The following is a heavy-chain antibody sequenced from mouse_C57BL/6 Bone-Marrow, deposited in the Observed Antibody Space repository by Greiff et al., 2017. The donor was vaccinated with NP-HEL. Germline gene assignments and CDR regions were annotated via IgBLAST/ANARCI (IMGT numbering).Heavy chain of an antibody. CDR2: IYPRDGST. CDR3: AREEGELRGYAMDY. J-gene: IGHJ4*01. V-gene: IGHV1-78*01. CDR1: GYTFTDHT. Sequence: VQLQESDAELVKPGASVKISCKVSGYTFTDHTIHWMKQRPEQGLEWIGYIYPRDGSTKYNEKFKGKATLTADKSSSTAYMQLNSLTSEDSAVYFWAREEGELRGYAMDYWGQGTSVTVSS. D-gene: IGHD4-1*01.